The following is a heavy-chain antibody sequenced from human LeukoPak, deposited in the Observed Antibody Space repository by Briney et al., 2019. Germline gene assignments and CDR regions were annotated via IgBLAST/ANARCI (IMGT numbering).Heavy chain of an antibody. CDR1: GYTFTSYV. V-gene: IGHV1-18*01. CDR2: ISAYNGNT. CDR3: ARAAAACAGDIGMDV. Sequence: GASVKVSCKASGYTFTSYVISWVRQAPGQGLEWMGWISAYNGNTNYAQKLQGRVTMTTDTSTSTAYMELRSLRSDDTAVYYCARAAAACAGDIGMDVWGQGTTVTVSS. D-gene: IGHD6-13*01. J-gene: IGHJ6*02.